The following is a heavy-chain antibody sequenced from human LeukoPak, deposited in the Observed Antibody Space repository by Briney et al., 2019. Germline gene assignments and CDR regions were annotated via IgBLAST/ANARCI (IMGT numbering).Heavy chain of an antibody. D-gene: IGHD6-19*01. J-gene: IGHJ4*02. CDR1: GYTFTSYY. Sequence: ASVKVSCKASGYTFTSYYMHWVRQAPGQGLEWMGIINPSGGSTSYAQKFQGRVTMTRDMSTSTVYMELSSLRSEDTAVYYCARGTSLYSSGWYYFDYWGQGTLVTASS. V-gene: IGHV1-46*01. CDR2: INPSGGST. CDR3: ARGTSLYSSGWYYFDY.